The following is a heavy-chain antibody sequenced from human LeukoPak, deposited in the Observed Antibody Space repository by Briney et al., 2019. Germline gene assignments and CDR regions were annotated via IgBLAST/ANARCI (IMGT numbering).Heavy chain of an antibody. CDR2: INPNSGDT. J-gene: IGHJ4*02. CDR3: VRDLTFTSGRGVY. V-gene: IGHV1-2*02. Sequence: GASVKVSCKASGYTFTAYYMHWARQAPGQGLEWMGWINPNSGDTNYAQEFQGRVTMTRDTSINTAYMELSGLRSDDTAVYYCVRDLTFTSGRGVYWGQGTLVTVSS. CDR1: GYTFTAYY. D-gene: IGHD6-25*01.